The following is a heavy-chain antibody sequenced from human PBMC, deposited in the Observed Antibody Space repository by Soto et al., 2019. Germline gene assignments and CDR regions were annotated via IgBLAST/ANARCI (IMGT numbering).Heavy chain of an antibody. Sequence: EVQLVESGGGLVKPGGSLRLSCAASGFTFSSYSMNWVRQAPGKGLEWVSSISSSSSYIYYADSVKGRFTISRDNAKNSLYLQMNSLRAEDTAVYYFARDPEGTTGDCDYWGQGTLVTVSA. CDR2: ISSSSSYI. J-gene: IGHJ4*02. CDR3: ARDPEGTTGDCDY. D-gene: IGHD1-1*01. CDR1: GFTFSSYS. V-gene: IGHV3-21*01.